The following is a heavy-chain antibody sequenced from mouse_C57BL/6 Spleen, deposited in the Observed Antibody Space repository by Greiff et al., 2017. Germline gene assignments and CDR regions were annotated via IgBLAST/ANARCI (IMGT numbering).Heavy chain of an antibody. CDR3: ARLLYYDYGGYYFDY. V-gene: IGHV1-69*01. D-gene: IGHD2-4*01. J-gene: IGHJ2*01. CDR1: GYTFTSYW. CDR2: IDPSDSYT. Sequence: QVQLQQPGAELVMPGASVKLSCKASGYTFTSYWMHWVKQRPGQGLEWIGEIDPSDSYTNYNQKFKGKATLTVDKSSSTAYMQLSSLTSEDSAVYYCARLLYYDYGGYYFDYWGQGTTLTVSS.